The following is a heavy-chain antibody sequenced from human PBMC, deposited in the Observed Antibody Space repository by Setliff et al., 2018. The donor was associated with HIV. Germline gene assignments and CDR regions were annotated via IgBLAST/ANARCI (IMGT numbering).Heavy chain of an antibody. CDR2: ISPDDSAT. Sequence: GESLKISCKGSGYSFPNYWIGWVRQMPGKGLEWMGIISPDDSATRYSPSFQGQVTISADKAISTAYLQWSSLKASDTGMYYCARAGRGGGSYWTFDYWGQGTLVTVSS. D-gene: IGHD1-26*01. V-gene: IGHV5-51*01. CDR1: GYSFPNYW. J-gene: IGHJ4*02. CDR3: ARAGRGGGSYWTFDY.